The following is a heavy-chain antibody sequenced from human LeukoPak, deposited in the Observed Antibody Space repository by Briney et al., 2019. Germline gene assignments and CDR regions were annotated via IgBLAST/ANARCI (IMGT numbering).Heavy chain of an antibody. J-gene: IGHJ5*02. D-gene: IGHD6-19*01. CDR1: GGTFSSYA. V-gene: IGHV1-69*04. Sequence: VASVKVSCKASGGTFSSYAISWVRQAPGQGLEWMGRIIPILGIANYAQKFQGRVTITADKSTSTACMELSSLRSEDTAVYYCARERYSSGWTNWFDPWGQGTLVTVSS. CDR2: IIPILGIA. CDR3: ARERYSSGWTNWFDP.